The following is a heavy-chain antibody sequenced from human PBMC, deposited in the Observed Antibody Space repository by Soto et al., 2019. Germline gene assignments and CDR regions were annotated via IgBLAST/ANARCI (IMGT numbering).Heavy chain of an antibody. CDR1: GFTVSSNY. CDR3: ARAQYGSSWYAGRYYYYYMDV. CDR2: IYSGGST. V-gene: IGHV3-66*01. Sequence: EVQLVESGGGLVQPGGSLRLSCAASGFTVSSNYMSWVRQAPGKGLEWVSVIYSGGSTYYADSVKGRFTISRDNSKNTLYLQMNSLRAEDTAVYYCARAQYGSSWYAGRYYYYYMDVWGKGTTVTVSS. J-gene: IGHJ6*03. D-gene: IGHD6-13*01.